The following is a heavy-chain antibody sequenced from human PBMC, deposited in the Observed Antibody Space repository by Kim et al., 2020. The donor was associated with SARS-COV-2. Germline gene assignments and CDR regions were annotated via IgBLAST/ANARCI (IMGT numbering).Heavy chain of an antibody. J-gene: IGHJ5*02. CDR3: ARRQMSELLNGAYNWLDP. V-gene: IGHV4-59*12. D-gene: IGHD1-26*01. CDR1: GDSISRYY. Sequence: SETLSLTCTVSGDSISRYYWNWIRQSPGKGLEWIAYVDYNGYTHYNPSFRSRVTVSADTSKNEFFLKLHSVTAADMAVYYCARRQMSELLNGAYNWLDP. CDR2: VDYNGYT.